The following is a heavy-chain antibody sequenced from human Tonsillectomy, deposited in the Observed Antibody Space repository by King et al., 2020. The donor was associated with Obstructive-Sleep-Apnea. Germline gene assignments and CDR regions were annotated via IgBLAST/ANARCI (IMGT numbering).Heavy chain of an antibody. Sequence: VQLQESGPGLVKPSDTLSLTCTVSGGSLSSYYWSWIRQPPGKGLEWIGYIYYSGSTNYNPSLKSRVTISVDTSKNHFSLKLTSVTAADTAVYYCARHLYGGVYSGPFDIWGQGTMVTVSS. V-gene: IGHV4-59*08. CDR2: IYYSGST. CDR1: GGSLSSYY. D-gene: IGHD2-8*02. CDR3: ARHLYGGVYSGPFDI. J-gene: IGHJ3*02.